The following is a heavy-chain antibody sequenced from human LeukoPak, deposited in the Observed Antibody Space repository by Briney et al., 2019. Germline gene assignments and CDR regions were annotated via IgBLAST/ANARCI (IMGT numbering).Heavy chain of an antibody. CDR1: GYTFTSYD. J-gene: IGHJ4*02. CDR3: ARAHPRYGGYLVYFDY. Sequence: ASVKVSCKASGYTFTSYDINWVRQATGQGLEWMGWMNPNSGNTGYAQKFQGRVTMTRNTSISTAYMELSSLRSEDTAVYYCARAHPRYGGYLVYFDYWGQGTLVTVSS. D-gene: IGHD5-12*01. V-gene: IGHV1-8*01. CDR2: MNPNSGNT.